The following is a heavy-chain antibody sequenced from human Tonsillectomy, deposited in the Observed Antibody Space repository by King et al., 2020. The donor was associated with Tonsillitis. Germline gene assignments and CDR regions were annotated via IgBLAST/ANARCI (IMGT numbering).Heavy chain of an antibody. CDR1: GYSFNNYW. Sequence: MQLVQSGTEMKKPGESLKISCQGSGYSFNNYWIAWVREMPGEGLEWMASIYPDDSRTEYSPSFQGQVTISADKSITTAYLHWTSLKASDTGIYYCARHPTGFPNWFGPWGRGTLVTVSS. V-gene: IGHV5-51*01. CDR3: ARHPTGFPNWFGP. J-gene: IGHJ5*02. CDR2: IYPDDSRT. D-gene: IGHD1-14*01.